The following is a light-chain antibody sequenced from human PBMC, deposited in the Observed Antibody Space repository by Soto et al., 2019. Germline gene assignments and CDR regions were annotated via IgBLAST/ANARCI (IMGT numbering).Light chain of an antibody. J-gene: IGLJ1*01. CDR3: QSYDSSLSGYV. CDR1: SSNIAGNT. Sequence: QSVLTQPPSLSGTPGQRVTISCSGSSSNIAGNTVHWYQHLPGTAPKLLIYGNSNRPSGVPDRFSGSKSGTSASLAITGLQAEDEADYYCQSYDSSLSGYVFGTGTKLTVL. CDR2: GNS. V-gene: IGLV1-40*01.